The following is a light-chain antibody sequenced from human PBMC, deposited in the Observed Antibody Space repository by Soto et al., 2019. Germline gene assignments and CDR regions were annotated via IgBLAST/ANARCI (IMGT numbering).Light chain of an antibody. V-gene: IGKV1-39*01. J-gene: IGKJ1*01. Sequence: DIQMTQSPSSLSASVGERVTNTCRASQSISNYLNWYQQKPGKAPKLLIYAASRLQSGVPSRFSGSGSGTDFTLTISSLQPEDFATYYCQQSYSTRWTFGQGTKVEIK. CDR2: AAS. CDR3: QQSYSTRWT. CDR1: QSISNY.